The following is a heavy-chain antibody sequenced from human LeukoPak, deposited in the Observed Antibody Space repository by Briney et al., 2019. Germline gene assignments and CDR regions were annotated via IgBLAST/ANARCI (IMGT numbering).Heavy chain of an antibody. CDR3: ARGGFGGVIVKSYYYYMDV. V-gene: IGHV4-39*07. D-gene: IGHD3-16*02. Sequence: SETLSLTCTVSGGSISSSSYYWGWIRQPPGKGLEWIGSIYYSGSTYYNPSLKSRVTISVDTSKNQFSLKLSSVTAADTAVYYCARGGFGGVIVKSYYYYMDVWGKGTTVTISS. J-gene: IGHJ6*03. CDR2: IYYSGST. CDR1: GGSISSSSYY.